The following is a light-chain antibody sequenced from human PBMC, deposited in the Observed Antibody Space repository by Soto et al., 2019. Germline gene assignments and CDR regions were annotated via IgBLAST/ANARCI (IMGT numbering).Light chain of an antibody. J-gene: IGKJ1*01. CDR1: QSISSY. Sequence: DIQMTQSPSSLSASVGDRVTITCRASQSISSYLNWYQQKPGKAPKLLIYAASSLQSGVPSRFSGSGSGTDFTLTISSLQPEDFATYYCQQSYSTQWTFXQGTKADIK. V-gene: IGKV1-39*01. CDR3: QQSYSTQWT. CDR2: AAS.